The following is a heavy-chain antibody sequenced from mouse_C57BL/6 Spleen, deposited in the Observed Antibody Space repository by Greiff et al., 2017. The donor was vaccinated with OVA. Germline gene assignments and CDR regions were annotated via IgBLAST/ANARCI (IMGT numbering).Heavy chain of an antibody. Sequence: VQLKQSGPVLVKPGASVKMSCKASGYTFTDYYMNWVKQSHGKSLEWIGVINPYNGGTSYNQKFKGKATLTVDKSSSTAYMELNSLTSEDSAVYYCARKEDYDYAMDYWGQGTSVTVSS. D-gene: IGHD2-4*01. CDR2: INPYNGGT. J-gene: IGHJ4*01. CDR3: ARKEDYDYAMDY. V-gene: IGHV1-19*01. CDR1: GYTFTDYY.